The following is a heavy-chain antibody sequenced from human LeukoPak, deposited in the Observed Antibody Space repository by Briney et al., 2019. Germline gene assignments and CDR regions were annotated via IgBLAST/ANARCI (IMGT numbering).Heavy chain of an antibody. CDR3: ITGRY. J-gene: IGHJ4*02. CDR1: GFTFNNAW. Sequence: GGSLRLSCAASGFTFNNAWLNWVRQAPGKGLEWVGRIKSKTGGGTIEYAAPVKGRFTISRDDSKSTLDLQMNSLKTEDTAVYYCITGRYWGQGTLVTVSS. CDR2: IKSKTGGGTI. V-gene: IGHV3-15*01.